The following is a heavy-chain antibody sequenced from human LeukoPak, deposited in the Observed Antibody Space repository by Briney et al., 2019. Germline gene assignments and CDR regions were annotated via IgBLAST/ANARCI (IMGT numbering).Heavy chain of an antibody. CDR2: ISGSGGST. V-gene: IGHV3-23*01. J-gene: IGHJ4*02. D-gene: IGHD4-17*01. Sequence: GASLRLSCAASGSTFSSYAMSWVRQAPGKGLEWVSAISGSGGSTYYADSVKGRFTISRDNSKNTLYLQMNSLRAEDTAVYYCAKVGDWDGDYAYYFDYWGQGTLVTVSS. CDR1: GSTFSSYA. CDR3: AKVGDWDGDYAYYFDY.